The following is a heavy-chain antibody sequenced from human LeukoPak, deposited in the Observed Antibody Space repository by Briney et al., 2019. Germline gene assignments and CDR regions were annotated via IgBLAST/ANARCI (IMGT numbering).Heavy chain of an antibody. CDR1: GFTFSSYG. V-gene: IGHV3-30*03. CDR2: ISYDGSNK. Sequence: GGSLRLSCAASGFTFSSYGMHWVRQAPGKGLEWVAVISYDGSNKYYADSVKGRFTISRDNSKNTLYLQMNSLRAEDTAVYYCATVTTVEGWYFDLWGRGTLVTVSS. J-gene: IGHJ2*01. D-gene: IGHD4-23*01. CDR3: ATVTTVEGWYFDL.